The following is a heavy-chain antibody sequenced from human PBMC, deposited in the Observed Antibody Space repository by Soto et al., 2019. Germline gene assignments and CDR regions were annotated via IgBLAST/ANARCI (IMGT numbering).Heavy chain of an antibody. D-gene: IGHD3-10*01. V-gene: IGHV4-34*01. CDR1: NGSISSSY. Sequence: SETLSLTCTISNGSISSSYWSWIRQSPGKGLEWIGEINHSGSTNYNPSLKSRVTISVDTSKNQFSLKVRSVTAADTAVYYCARQGFGVLHGLVDVWGQGTTVTVSS. CDR2: INHSGST. CDR3: ARQGFGVLHGLVDV. J-gene: IGHJ6*02.